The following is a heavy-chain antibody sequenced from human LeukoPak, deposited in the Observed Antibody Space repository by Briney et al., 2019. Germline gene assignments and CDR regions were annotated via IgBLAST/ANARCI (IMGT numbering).Heavy chain of an antibody. J-gene: IGHJ4*02. Sequence: GGSLRLSCAASGFAFSSYWMHWVRQAPGKGLVWVSRINSDGSSTSYADSVKGRFTISRDNAENTLYLQMNSLRAEDTAVYYCASTYYYDSSGYLLDYWGQGTLVTVSS. CDR1: GFAFSSYW. V-gene: IGHV3-74*01. CDR3: ASTYYYDSSGYLLDY. D-gene: IGHD3-22*01. CDR2: INSDGSST.